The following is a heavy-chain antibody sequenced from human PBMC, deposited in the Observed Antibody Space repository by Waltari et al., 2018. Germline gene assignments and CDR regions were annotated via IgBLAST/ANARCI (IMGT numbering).Heavy chain of an antibody. Sequence: QAQLVQSGPEVKTPGASVKVSCQASGYTSTGSYIHWVRQAPGQGLQWVGYFNPNSGATKYAQNFQGRVTMTRDTSIGAIYMHLTSLRSDDTAVYFCARATHYNWNYVASYFYYMDVWGTGTTITVSS. CDR3: ARATHYNWNYVASYFYYMDV. CDR2: FNPNSGAT. D-gene: IGHD1-7*01. CDR1: GYTSTGSY. V-gene: IGHV1-2*02. J-gene: IGHJ6*03.